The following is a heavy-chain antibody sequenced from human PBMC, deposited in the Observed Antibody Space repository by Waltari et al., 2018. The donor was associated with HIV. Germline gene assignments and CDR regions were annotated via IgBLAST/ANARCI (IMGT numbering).Heavy chain of an antibody. J-gene: IGHJ6*02. CDR1: GRSISTYS. CDR3: AREDRWAHGMDV. Sequence: QVQLQESGPGLVKPSETLSPSCTVSGRSISTYSWSLIRQPAGKGLEWIGRINTSGSTNYNPSLKSRVTMSVDTSKNQFSLKLSSVTAADTAVYYCAREDRWAHGMDVWGQGTTVTVSS. CDR2: INTSGST. D-gene: IGHD1-26*01. V-gene: IGHV4-4*07.